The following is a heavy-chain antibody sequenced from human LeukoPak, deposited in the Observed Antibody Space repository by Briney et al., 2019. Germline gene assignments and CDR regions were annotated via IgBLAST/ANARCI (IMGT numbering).Heavy chain of an antibody. Sequence: GSLRLSCAASGFTFSSSAMSWVRQAPGKGLEWIGYIYYSGSTNYNPSLKSRVTISVDTSKNQFSLKLSSVTAADTAVYYCARSSAAGRGSGFDPWGQGTLVTVSS. J-gene: IGHJ5*02. V-gene: IGHV4-59*01. D-gene: IGHD6-13*01. CDR2: IYYSGST. CDR3: ARSSAAGRGSGFDP. CDR1: GFTFSSSA.